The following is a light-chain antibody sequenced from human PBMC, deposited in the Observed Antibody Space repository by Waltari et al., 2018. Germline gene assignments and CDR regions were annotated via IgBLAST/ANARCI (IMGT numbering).Light chain of an antibody. CDR2: EVK. J-gene: IGLJ2*01. V-gene: IGLV2-8*01. CDR3: TSYVGSNCL. Sequence: QSALTQPPSASGSPGQSVTISCTGTSSDVGGYDSVSWYQQHPGKAPKVIIYEVKKRPAGVPDCFSGSKSGNTASLTISGLQAEDEADYYCTSYVGSNCLFGGGTKLAVL. CDR1: SSDVGGYDS.